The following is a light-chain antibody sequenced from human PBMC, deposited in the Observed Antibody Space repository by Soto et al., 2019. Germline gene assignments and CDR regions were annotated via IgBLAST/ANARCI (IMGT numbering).Light chain of an antibody. CDR3: QQRLNWWT. V-gene: IGKV1-NL1*01. Sequence: DIQMAQSPSSLSATVGDRVTITCRASQSINNRLNWYQHKPGKAPRLVIYGASNRATGVPARFTGSGSGTDYTLTISSLEPEDFAVYYCQQRLNWWTFGQGTKVEIK. J-gene: IGKJ1*01. CDR1: QSINNR. CDR2: GAS.